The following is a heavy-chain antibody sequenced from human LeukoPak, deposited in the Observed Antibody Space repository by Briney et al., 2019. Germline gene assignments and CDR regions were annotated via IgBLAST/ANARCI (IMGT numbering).Heavy chain of an antibody. J-gene: IGHJ4*02. Sequence: SETLSLTCAVSGGSISSGGYSWSWLRQPPGKGLEWIGYIYHSGSTYYNPSLKSRVTISVDRSKNQFSLKLSSVTAADTAVYYCARGQTAMGPYFDYWGQGTLVTVSS. D-gene: IGHD5-18*01. CDR2: IYHSGST. CDR3: ARGQTAMGPYFDY. CDR1: GGSISSGGYS. V-gene: IGHV4-30-2*01.